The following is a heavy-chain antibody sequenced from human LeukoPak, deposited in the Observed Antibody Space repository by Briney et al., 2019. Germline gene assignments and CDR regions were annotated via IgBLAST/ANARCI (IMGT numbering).Heavy chain of an antibody. V-gene: IGHV4-59*01. Sequence: PSETLSLTCTVSGGSISPYFWSWMRQTPGKGLEWIGYISYTGSTNYKPALKSRVTISVDTSKNQFSLQLTSVTAADTAVYYCARDDYRGVTNFDPWGQGTLVTVSS. D-gene: IGHD3-10*01. CDR1: GGSISPYF. CDR2: ISYTGST. J-gene: IGHJ5*02. CDR3: ARDDYRGVTNFDP.